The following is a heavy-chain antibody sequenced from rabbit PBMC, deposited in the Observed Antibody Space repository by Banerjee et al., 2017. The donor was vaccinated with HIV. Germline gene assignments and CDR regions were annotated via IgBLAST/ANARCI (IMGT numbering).Heavy chain of an antibody. CDR2: IYAGGSGST. J-gene: IGHJ2*01. Sequence: QSLEESGGDLVKPGASLTLTCTASGFSFSSSYWICWVRQAPGKGLEWIACIYAGGSGSTYYASWAKRRFTISKTSSTTVTLQMTSLTAADTSPYFCARGYNYDDSGNWDGFDPWGPGTLVTVS. V-gene: IGHV1S40*01. D-gene: IGHD2-1*01. CDR1: GFSFSSSYW. CDR3: ARGYNYDDSGNWDGFDP.